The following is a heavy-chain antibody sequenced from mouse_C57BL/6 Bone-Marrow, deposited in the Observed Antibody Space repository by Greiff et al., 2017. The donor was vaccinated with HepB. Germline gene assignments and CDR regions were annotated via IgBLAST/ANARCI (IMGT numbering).Heavy chain of an antibody. V-gene: IGHV1-69*01. CDR1: GYTFTSYW. D-gene: IGHD1-1*01. J-gene: IGHJ2*01. Sequence: VKLQQPGAELVMPGASVKLSCKASGYTFTSYWMHWVKQRPGQGLEWIGEIDPSDSYTNYNQKFKGKSTLTVDKSSSTAYMQLSSLTSEDSAVYYCARGDGSSPYFDYWGQGTTLTVSS. CDR2: IDPSDSYT. CDR3: ARGDGSSPYFDY.